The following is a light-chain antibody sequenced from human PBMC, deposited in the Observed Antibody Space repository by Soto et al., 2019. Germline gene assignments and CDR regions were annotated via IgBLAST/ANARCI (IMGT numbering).Light chain of an antibody. J-gene: IGKJ3*01. CDR1: QTIIRY. Sequence: DIQMTQSPSSLSASVGDRVTITCRASQTIIRYLNWYQQKPGRAPNLLIYAASSLQSGVPSRFIGCGSGTEFTLTISSLQPLDFATYYCQQSYSTLFTFGPGTKVEIK. CDR3: QQSYSTLFT. V-gene: IGKV1-39*01. CDR2: AAS.